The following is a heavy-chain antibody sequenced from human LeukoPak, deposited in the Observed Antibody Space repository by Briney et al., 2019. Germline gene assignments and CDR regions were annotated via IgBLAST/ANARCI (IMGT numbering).Heavy chain of an antibody. J-gene: IGHJ4*02. CDR3: ARDRGPKYYYDSSGYFSDY. Sequence: ASVKVSCKTSGYTFIGHYIHWVRQAPGQGLEWMGWINPKNGGANYAPRFRGRVTMTRDRSTSTVYMELTRLTSDDTAVYYCARDRGPKYYYDSSGYFSDYWGQGTLVTVSS. V-gene: IGHV1-2*07. CDR1: GYTFIGHY. D-gene: IGHD3-22*01. CDR2: INPKNGGA.